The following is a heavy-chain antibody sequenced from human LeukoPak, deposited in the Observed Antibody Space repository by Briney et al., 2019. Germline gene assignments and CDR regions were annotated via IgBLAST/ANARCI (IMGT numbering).Heavy chain of an antibody. CDR3: AREFSGSDGFFDC. CDR2: IYSGGVT. CDR1: GFTVTSNY. J-gene: IGHJ4*02. V-gene: IGHV3-66*02. Sequence: PGGSLRLSCAASGFTVTSNYMSWVRQAPGKGLEWVSGIYSGGVTYYADSVKGRFTISRDNRKNTLFLQMNSLRAEDTAVYYCAREFSGSDGFFDCWGQGTLVTVSS. D-gene: IGHD6-19*01.